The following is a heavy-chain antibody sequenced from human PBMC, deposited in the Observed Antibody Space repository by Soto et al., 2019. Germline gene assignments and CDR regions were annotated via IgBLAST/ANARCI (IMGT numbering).Heavy chain of an antibody. Sequence: QVQLQESGPGLVKPSQTLSLTCTVSGGSISSGDYYWSWIRQPPGKGLEWIGYIYYSGSTYYNPSLKSRVTISVDTSKNPFSLKLSSVTAADTAVYYCARDNSYGSGLGWFDPWGQGTLVTVSS. CDR2: IYYSGST. D-gene: IGHD5-18*01. CDR3: ARDNSYGSGLGWFDP. CDR1: GGSISSGDYY. V-gene: IGHV4-30-4*01. J-gene: IGHJ5*02.